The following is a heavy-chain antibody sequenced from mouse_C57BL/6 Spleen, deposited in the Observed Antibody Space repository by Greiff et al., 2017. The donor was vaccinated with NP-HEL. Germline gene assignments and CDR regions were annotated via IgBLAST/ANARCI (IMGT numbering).Heavy chain of an antibody. CDR1: GYTFTDYE. Sequence: VQLQQSGAELVRPGASVTLSCKASGYTFTDYEMHWVKQTPVHGLEWTGAIDPETGGTAYNQKFKGQAILTADKSSSTAYMELRSLTSEDSAVYYCTRNYGSSYWYFDYWGQGTTLTVSS. J-gene: IGHJ2*01. V-gene: IGHV1-15*01. D-gene: IGHD1-1*01. CDR2: IDPETGGT. CDR3: TRNYGSSYWYFDY.